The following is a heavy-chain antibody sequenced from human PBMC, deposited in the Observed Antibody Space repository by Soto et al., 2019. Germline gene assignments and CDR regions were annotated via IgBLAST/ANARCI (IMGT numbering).Heavy chain of an antibody. Sequence: QVQLVESGGGVVQPGRSLRLSCAASGFTFSSYGMHWVRQAPGKGLEWVAVIWYDGSNKYYADSVKGRFTISRDNSKNTLYLQVNSLRAEDTAVYYWARDYDSSGYPRYYFDYWGQGTLVPVSS. D-gene: IGHD3-22*01. V-gene: IGHV3-33*01. CDR3: ARDYDSSGYPRYYFDY. J-gene: IGHJ4*02. CDR1: GFTFSSYG. CDR2: IWYDGSNK.